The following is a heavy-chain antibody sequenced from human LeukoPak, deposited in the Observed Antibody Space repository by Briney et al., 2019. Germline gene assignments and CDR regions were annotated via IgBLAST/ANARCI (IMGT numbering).Heavy chain of an antibody. CDR3: AREGWAVARKVDY. CDR2: INTDERTT. V-gene: IGHV3-74*01. D-gene: IGHD6-19*01. Sequence: PGGSLRLSCTASGFPFSNYWMHWVRQAPGKGLLWVSRINTDERTTDYADSVKGRFTISRDNARNTLYLQMHSLRAEDTGVSYCAREGWAVARKVDYWGRGTLVTVSS. J-gene: IGHJ4*02. CDR1: GFPFSNYW.